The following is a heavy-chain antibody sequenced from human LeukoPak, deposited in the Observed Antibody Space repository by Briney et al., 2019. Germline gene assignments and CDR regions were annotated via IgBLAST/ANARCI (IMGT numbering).Heavy chain of an antibody. D-gene: IGHD2-21*02. CDR3: ARVSPAIVVVTGTGAPDY. J-gene: IGHJ4*02. CDR2: IWFDGSQK. V-gene: IGHV3-33*01. Sequence: GGSLRLSCAASGFTFIKYGMHWVRQAPGKGLEWVAVIWFDGSQKYYADSVKGRFTISRDNSKNTVYMKINSLRAEDTAVYYCARVSPAIVVVTGTGAPDYWGQGTLVTVSS. CDR1: GFTFIKYG.